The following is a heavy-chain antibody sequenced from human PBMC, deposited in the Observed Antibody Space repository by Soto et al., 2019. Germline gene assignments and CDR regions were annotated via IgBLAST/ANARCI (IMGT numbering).Heavy chain of an antibody. CDR2: IKNKIDGGTS. CDR1: GFTFSNAW. D-gene: IGHD1-1*01. CDR3: TTQPFNWNDEGGH. V-gene: IGHV3-15*07. Sequence: ESGGDLVKPGGSLRLSCATSGFTFSNAWMNWVRQAPGKGLEWVGRIKNKIDGGTSDYAAPVKGRFTISRDDSRNMLYLQMNSLETGDTAVYYCTTQPFNWNDEGGHWGPGTLVTVSS. J-gene: IGHJ4*02.